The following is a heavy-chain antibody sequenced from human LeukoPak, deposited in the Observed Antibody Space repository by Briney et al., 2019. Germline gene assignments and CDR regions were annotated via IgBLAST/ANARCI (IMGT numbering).Heavy chain of an antibody. CDR1: GFPFSSYG. CDR2: ISNDGNNK. J-gene: IGHJ2*01. V-gene: IGHV3-30*03. Sequence: GGSLRLSYAASGFPFSSYGMHWVRQAPGKGLEWVAAISNDGNNKFYADSVKGRFTISRDNPKNTMNLQMNSLRAEDTAVYYCARAPLGYFDLWGRGTLVTVSS. CDR3: ARAPLGYFDL.